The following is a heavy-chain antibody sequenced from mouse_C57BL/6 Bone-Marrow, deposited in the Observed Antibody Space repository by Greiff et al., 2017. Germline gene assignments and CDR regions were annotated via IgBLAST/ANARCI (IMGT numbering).Heavy chain of an antibody. CDR2: INPNNGGT. Sequence: EVQLQQSGPELVKPGASVKMSCKASGYTFTDYNMHWVKQSHGKSLEWIGYINPNNGGTSYNQKFKGKATLTVNKSSSTAYMELRSLTSEDSAVXYCLWLRRFSWFAYWGQGTLVTVSA. V-gene: IGHV1-22*01. D-gene: IGHD2-2*01. CDR3: LWLRRFSWFAY. CDR1: GYTFTDYN. J-gene: IGHJ3*01.